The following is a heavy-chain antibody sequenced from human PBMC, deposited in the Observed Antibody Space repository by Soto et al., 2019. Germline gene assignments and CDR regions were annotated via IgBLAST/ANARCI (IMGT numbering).Heavy chain of an antibody. CDR3: AREGAGSYWFDP. CDR1: GGSISSGGYY. D-gene: IGHD3-10*01. CDR2: IHNSGAT. V-gene: IGHV4-31*03. Sequence: PAETLSLTCTISGGSISSGGYYWSCIRQHPTEGLEWIGYIHNSGATYYNPSLNSRVSISVDTSKTQFSLNVYSVTAADTAVYYCAREGAGSYWFDPWGQGVLVTVSS. J-gene: IGHJ5*02.